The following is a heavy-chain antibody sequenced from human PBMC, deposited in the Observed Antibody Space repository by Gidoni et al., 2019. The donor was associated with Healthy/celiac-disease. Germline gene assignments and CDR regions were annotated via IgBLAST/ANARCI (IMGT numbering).Heavy chain of an antibody. V-gene: IGHV3-7*05. CDR2: IKQDGSEK. D-gene: IGHD3-3*01. Sequence: EVQLVESGGGLVQPGGSLRLSCADSGFTFSSHWMRWVRQAPGKGLEWVANIKQDGSEKYYVDSVKGRFTISRDNAKNSLYLQMNSLRAEDTAVYYCARVSRPTIFGVDTYRQNYYYYGMDVWGKGTTVTVSS. CDR1: GFTFSSHW. CDR3: ARVSRPTIFGVDTYRQNYYYYGMDV. J-gene: IGHJ6*04.